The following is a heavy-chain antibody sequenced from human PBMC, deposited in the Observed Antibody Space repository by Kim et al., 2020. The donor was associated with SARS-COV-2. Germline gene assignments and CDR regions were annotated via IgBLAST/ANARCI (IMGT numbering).Heavy chain of an antibody. J-gene: IGHJ4*02. CDR2: ISGDGVTT. CDR3: ARALRRFPLGS. Sequence: HWVRQVPVRGPELVSFISGDGVTTDYAGSVEGRFTISRDNSKNSLHLQMNSLRPEDAALYFCARALRRFPLGSWGQGTLVTVSS. V-gene: IGHV3-43*02. D-gene: IGHD3-3*01.